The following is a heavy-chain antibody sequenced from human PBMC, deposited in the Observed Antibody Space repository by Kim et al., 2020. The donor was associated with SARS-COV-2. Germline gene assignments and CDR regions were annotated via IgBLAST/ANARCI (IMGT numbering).Heavy chain of an antibody. CDR1: GFTFSSYA. J-gene: IGHJ3*02. CDR2: ISYDGSNK. CDR3: AREIEMGHARAAFDI. Sequence: EGSLRLSCAASGFTFSSYAMHWVRQAPGKGLEWVAVISYDGSNKYYADSVKGRFTISRDNSKNTLYLQMNSLRAEDTAVYYCAREIEMGHARAAFDIWGQGTMVTVSS. V-gene: IGHV3-30-3*01.